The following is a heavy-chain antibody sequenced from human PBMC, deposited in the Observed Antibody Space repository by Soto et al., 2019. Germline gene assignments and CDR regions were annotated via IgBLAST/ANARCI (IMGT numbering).Heavy chain of an antibody. Sequence: PGGSLRLSCAASGFTFSDYYVSWIRQAPGKGLEWVSYISSSSSYTNYADSVKGRFTISRDNAKNSLYLQMNSLRAEDTAVYYCAVEATGTRVDYFDYWGQGTLVTVSS. CDR2: ISSSSSYT. D-gene: IGHD1-1*01. CDR3: AVEATGTRVDYFDY. CDR1: GFTFSDYY. J-gene: IGHJ4*02. V-gene: IGHV3-11*06.